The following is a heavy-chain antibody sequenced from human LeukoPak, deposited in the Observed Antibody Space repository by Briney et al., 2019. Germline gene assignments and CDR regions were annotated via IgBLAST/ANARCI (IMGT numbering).Heavy chain of an antibody. D-gene: IGHD2-2*01. CDR3: AKRSCSRTSCPIDY. CDR1: GFIVSYSY. V-gene: IGHV3-23*01. CDR2: ISGSGEST. J-gene: IGHJ4*02. Sequence: GGSLRLSCTASGFIVSYSYMSWVRQAPGKGPEWVSAISGSGESTYYVDSVKGRFTISRDSSKNTLYLLMNSLRAEDTAVYYCAKRSCSRTSCPIDYWGQGTLVTVSS.